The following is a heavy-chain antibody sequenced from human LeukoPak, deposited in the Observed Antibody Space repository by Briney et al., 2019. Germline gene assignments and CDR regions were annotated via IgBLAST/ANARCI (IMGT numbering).Heavy chain of an antibody. J-gene: IGHJ4*02. CDR1: GYTFTSYG. D-gene: IGHD1-26*01. Sequence: ASVKVSCKASGYTFTSYGISWVRPAPGQGLEWMGWISAYNGNTNYAQKLQGRVTMTTDTSTSTAYMELRSLRSDDTAVYYCCQSGSSDPYRYWGQGTLVTVSS. CDR3: CQSGSSDPYRY. CDR2: ISAYNGNT. V-gene: IGHV1-18*01.